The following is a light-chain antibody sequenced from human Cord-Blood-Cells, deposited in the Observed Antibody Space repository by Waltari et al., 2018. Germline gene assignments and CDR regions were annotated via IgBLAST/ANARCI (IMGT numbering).Light chain of an antibody. V-gene: IGLV1-44*01. Sequence: QSVLTQPPSASGTPGQRVAISCSGSSSNIGSNTVNWYQQLPGTAPKLLIYSNNPRPSGGPDRFPGSKAGPSASLAISGLQSEDEADYYCAAWDDSLNGVVFGGGTKLTVL. CDR3: AAWDDSLNGVV. CDR2: SNN. CDR1: SSNIGSNT. J-gene: IGLJ2*01.